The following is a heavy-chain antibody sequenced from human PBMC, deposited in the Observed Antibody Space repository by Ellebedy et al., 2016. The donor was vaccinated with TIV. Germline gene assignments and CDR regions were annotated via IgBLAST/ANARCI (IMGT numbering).Heavy chain of an antibody. Sequence: GGSLRLXXAASGFTFSSYSMNWVRQAPGKGLEWVSSISSSSSYIYYADSVKGRFTISRDNAKNSLYLQMNSLRAEDTAVYYCARDRYTIFGVDYYYYYGMDVWGQGTTVTVSS. J-gene: IGHJ6*02. CDR1: GFTFSSYS. CDR2: ISSSSSYI. CDR3: ARDRYTIFGVDYYYYYGMDV. V-gene: IGHV3-21*01. D-gene: IGHD3-3*01.